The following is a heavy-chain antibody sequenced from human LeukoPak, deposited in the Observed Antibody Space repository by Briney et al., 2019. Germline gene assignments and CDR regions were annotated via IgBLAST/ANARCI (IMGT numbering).Heavy chain of an antibody. J-gene: IGHJ5*02. CDR1: GFTFSSYS. Sequence: GGSLRLSCAASGFTFSSYSMNWVRQAPGKGLEWVSSISSSSSYIYYADSVKGRFTISRDNAKNSLYLQMNSLRAEDTAVYYCARAGYDFWSGHPSTYWFDPWGQGTLVTVSS. V-gene: IGHV3-21*01. CDR2: ISSSSSYI. D-gene: IGHD3-3*01. CDR3: ARAGYDFWSGHPSTYWFDP.